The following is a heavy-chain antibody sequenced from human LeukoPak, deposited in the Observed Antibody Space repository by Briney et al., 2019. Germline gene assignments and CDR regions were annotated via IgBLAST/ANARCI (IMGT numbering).Heavy chain of an antibody. J-gene: IGHJ4*02. CDR3: ARKPYSSSWQPLGYFDY. Sequence: GGSLRLSCAASGFTFSSYSMNWVRQAPGKGLEWVSSISSSSSYIYYADSVKGRFTISRDNAKNSLYLQMNSLRAEDTAVYYCARKPYSSSWQPLGYFDYWGQGTLVAVSS. D-gene: IGHD6-13*01. CDR2: ISSSSSYI. CDR1: GFTFSSYS. V-gene: IGHV3-21*01.